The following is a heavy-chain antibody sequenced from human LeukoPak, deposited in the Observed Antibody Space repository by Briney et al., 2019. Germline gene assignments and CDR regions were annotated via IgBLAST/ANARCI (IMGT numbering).Heavy chain of an antibody. J-gene: IGHJ4*02. CDR3: ARDPGIPAAGTVGYFDY. D-gene: IGHD6-13*01. CDR2: IKKDESEK. V-gene: IGHV3-7*01. Sequence: TGGSLRLSCTASGFTFSSYWMSWVRQAPGKGREWGANIKKDESEKFYVDSVKGRFTISRDNAKNSLYLQMNSLRAEDTAVYYCARDPGIPAAGTVGYFDYWGQGTLVTVSS. CDR1: GFTFSSYW.